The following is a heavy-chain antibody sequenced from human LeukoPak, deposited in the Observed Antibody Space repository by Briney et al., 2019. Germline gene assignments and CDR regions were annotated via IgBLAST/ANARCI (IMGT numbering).Heavy chain of an antibody. D-gene: IGHD3-3*01. CDR1: GFTFSSYW. CDR2: INSDGSST. J-gene: IGHJ6*03. Sequence: QPGGSLRLSCAASGFTFSSYWMHWVRQAPGKGLVWVSRINSDGSSTSYADSVKGRFTISRDNATNTLYLQMNSMSAEDTAWYYSARGDYDFSSGNHKNYYYYMDVWGKGTTVTVSS. V-gene: IGHV3-74*01. CDR3: ARGDYDFSSGNHKNYYYYMDV.